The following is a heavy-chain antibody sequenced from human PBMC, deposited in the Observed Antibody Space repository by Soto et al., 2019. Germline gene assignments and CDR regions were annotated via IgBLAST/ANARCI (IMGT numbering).Heavy chain of an antibody. CDR3: ARDLWVEPELYYYGMDV. D-gene: IGHD1-1*01. J-gene: IGHJ6*02. Sequence: QVQLQESGPGLVRPSQTLSLTCTVSGDSISSADYYWSWIRQTPGKGLEWIGHIFYSGTTYYNPSLKSRLTISVDTSKNHFSLRLTSATAADTAVYYCARDLWVEPELYYYGMDVWGQGTTVTVSS. CDR1: GDSISSADYY. CDR2: IFYSGTT. V-gene: IGHV4-30-4*01.